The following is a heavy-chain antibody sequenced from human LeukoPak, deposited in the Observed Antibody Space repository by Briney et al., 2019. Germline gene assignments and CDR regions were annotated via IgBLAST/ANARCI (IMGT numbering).Heavy chain of an antibody. CDR1: GGSFSGYY. Sequence: SETPSLTCAVYGGSFSGYYWSWIRQPPGKGLEWIGEINHSGSTNYNPSLKSRVTISVDTSKNQFSLKLSSVTAADTAVYYCASQNVVVPDWYFDLWGRGTLVTVSS. CDR2: INHSGST. D-gene: IGHD2-15*01. J-gene: IGHJ2*01. V-gene: IGHV4-34*01. CDR3: ASQNVVVPDWYFDL.